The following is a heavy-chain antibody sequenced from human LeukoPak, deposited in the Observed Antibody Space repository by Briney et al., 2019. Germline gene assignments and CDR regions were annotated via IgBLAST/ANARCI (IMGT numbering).Heavy chain of an antibody. J-gene: IGHJ3*02. Sequence: GGSLSLFRVVSGFSLRSYWVSWVGQAPGEGREWVANIKQDGSEKFYVDSVTGRFTTSRDNTEHSLYLQMNSLRVEDTAVYYCARIYCSSTNCDRWNAFDIWGQGTMVTGSS. CDR3: ARIYCSSTNCDRWNAFDI. D-gene: IGHD2-2*01. CDR1: GFSLRSYW. V-gene: IGHV3-7*01. CDR2: IKQDGSEK.